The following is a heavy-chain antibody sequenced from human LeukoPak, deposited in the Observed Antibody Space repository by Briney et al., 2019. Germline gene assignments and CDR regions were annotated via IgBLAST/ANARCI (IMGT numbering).Heavy chain of an antibody. D-gene: IGHD2-2*01. J-gene: IGHJ6*03. CDR2: ISDSSYYI. Sequence: PGGSLRPSCAASGFTFSSYTMNWVRQAPGMGLEWVSSISDSSYYIYYADSVRGRFTVSRDNAKNSLYLQMNGLRAEDTAVYYCARRKDVVVVPGTMGYYLDVWGKGTTVTVSS. CDR3: ARRKDVVVVPGTMGYYLDV. CDR1: GFTFSSYT. V-gene: IGHV3-21*01.